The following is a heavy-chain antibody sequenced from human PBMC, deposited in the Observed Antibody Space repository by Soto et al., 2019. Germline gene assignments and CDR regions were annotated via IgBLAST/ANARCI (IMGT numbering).Heavy chain of an antibody. D-gene: IGHD4-17*01. J-gene: IGHJ4*02. CDR3: ARELGDYTNLPLY. CDR1: GYTFTGYY. V-gene: IGHV1-2*02. Sequence: QVQLVQSGAEVKKTGASVKVSCKASGYTFTGYYMHWVRQAPGQGLEWMGWITPNSGGTNFAQKYRGVLTITSVTFISTAYMELRMLRSDDSAVYYCARELGDYTNLPLYGGQGTLVTVSS. CDR2: ITPNSGGT.